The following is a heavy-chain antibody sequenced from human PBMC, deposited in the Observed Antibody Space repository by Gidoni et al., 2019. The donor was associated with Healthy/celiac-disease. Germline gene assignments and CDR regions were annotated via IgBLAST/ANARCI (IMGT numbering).Heavy chain of an antibody. CDR2: MNSDGSST. CDR3: ARGVWYFDL. D-gene: IGHD3-3*01. V-gene: IGHV3-74*01. Sequence: EVQLVESGGGLVQPGGSLILSCAASGFPFRSYRMHWVRQAPGKGLGWVSRMNSDGSSTSYADAVKGRFTISRDNAKNALYMQMNSLRAEDTAVYYCARGVWYFDLWGRGTLVTVSS. J-gene: IGHJ2*01. CDR1: GFPFRSYR.